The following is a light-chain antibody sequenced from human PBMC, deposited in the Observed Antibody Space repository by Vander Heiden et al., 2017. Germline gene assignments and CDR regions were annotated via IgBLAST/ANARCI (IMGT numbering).Light chain of an antibody. CDR3: SSYTRINTRV. CDR2: DVI. CDR1: SSDIGAYNY. V-gene: IGLV2-14*01. J-gene: IGLJ2*01. Sequence: QPALTQPASVSGSPGQSITISCTGTSSDIGAYNYVSWYQQHPGKVPKVMIYDVINRPSGVSNRFSGSKSGNTASLTISGLQAEDETDYFCSSYTRINTRVFGGGTKVTVL.